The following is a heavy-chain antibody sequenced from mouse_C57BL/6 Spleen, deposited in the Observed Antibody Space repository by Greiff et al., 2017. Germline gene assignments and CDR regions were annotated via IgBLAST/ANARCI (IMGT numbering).Heavy chain of an antibody. CDR3: ARQDGYYSYYFDY. J-gene: IGHJ2*01. CDR1: GFTFSSYT. V-gene: IGHV5-9*01. D-gene: IGHD2-3*01. Sequence: EVNLVESGGGLVKPGGSLKLSCAASGFTFSSYTMSWVRQTPEKRLEWVATISGGGGNTYYPDSVKGRFTISRDNAKNTLYLQMSSLRSEDTALYYCARQDGYYSYYFDYWGQGTTLTVSS. CDR2: ISGGGGNT.